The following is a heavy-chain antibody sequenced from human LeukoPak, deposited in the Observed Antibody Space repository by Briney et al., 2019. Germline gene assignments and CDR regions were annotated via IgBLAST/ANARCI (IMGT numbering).Heavy chain of an antibody. V-gene: IGHV3-21*01. Sequence: GGSLRLSCAGSGFTFRSYAMSWVRQAPGKGLEWVSSISSSSSYIYYADSVKGRFTISRDNAKNSLYLQMNSLRAEDTAVYYCARDPPYCGGDCYLDYWGQGTLVTVSS. CDR2: ISSSSSYI. J-gene: IGHJ4*02. CDR3: ARDPPYCGGDCYLDY. CDR1: GFTFRSYA. D-gene: IGHD2-21*02.